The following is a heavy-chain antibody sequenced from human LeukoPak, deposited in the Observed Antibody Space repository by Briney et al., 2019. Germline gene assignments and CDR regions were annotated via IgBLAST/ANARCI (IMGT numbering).Heavy chain of an antibody. CDR2: TYYGSTWYN. CDR3: ARRLTQYDCFDP. J-gene: IGHJ5*02. CDR1: GDSVSSNSVT. D-gene: IGHD2-2*01. Sequence: SQTLSLTCAISGDSVSSNSVTWNWIRQSPSRGLEWLGRTYYGSTWYNDYAVSVRGRVTVNPDTSKNQFSLHLNSVTPEDTAVYYCARRLTQYDCFDPWGQGILVTVSS. V-gene: IGHV6-1*01.